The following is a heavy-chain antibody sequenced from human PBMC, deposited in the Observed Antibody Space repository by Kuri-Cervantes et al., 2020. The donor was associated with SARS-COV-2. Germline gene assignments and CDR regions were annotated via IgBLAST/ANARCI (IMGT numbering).Heavy chain of an antibody. V-gene: IGHV4-59*12. CDR1: GGSISSYY. CDR3: ARCVFWSGYVINWFDP. J-gene: IGHJ5*02. CDR2: IYYSGST. Sequence: SETLSLTCTVSGGSISSYYWSWIRQPPGKGLEWIGYIYYSGSTNYNPSLKSRVTISVDTSKNQFSLKLSSVTAADTAVYYCARCVFWSGYVINWFDPWGQGTLVTVSS. D-gene: IGHD3-3*01.